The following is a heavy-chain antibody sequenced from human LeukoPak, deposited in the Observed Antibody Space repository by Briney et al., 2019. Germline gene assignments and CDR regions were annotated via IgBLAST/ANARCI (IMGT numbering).Heavy chain of an antibody. CDR3: ARELAARPTDAFDI. J-gene: IGHJ3*02. CDR2: IYTSGST. V-gene: IGHV4-4*07. Sequence: PSETLSLTCTVSGDSISGYYWSWIRQPAGKGLEWIGRIYTSGSTNYNPSLKSRVTISVDTSKNQFSLKLSSVTAADTAVYYCARELAARPTDAFDIWGQGTMVTVSS. D-gene: IGHD6-6*01. CDR1: GDSISGYY.